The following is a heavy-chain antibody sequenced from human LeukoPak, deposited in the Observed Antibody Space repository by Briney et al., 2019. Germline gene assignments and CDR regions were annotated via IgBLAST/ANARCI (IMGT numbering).Heavy chain of an antibody. CDR2: INPNSGGT. D-gene: IGHD4-17*01. Sequence: GASVKVSCKASAYTFTSNDINWVRQAPGQGLEWMGWINPNSGGTNYAQKFQGWVTMTRDTSISTAYMEPSRLRSDDMAVYYCARVYGYGDYGHAFDIWGQGTMVTVSS. V-gene: IGHV1-2*04. CDR3: ARVYGYGDYGHAFDI. CDR1: AYTFTSND. J-gene: IGHJ3*02.